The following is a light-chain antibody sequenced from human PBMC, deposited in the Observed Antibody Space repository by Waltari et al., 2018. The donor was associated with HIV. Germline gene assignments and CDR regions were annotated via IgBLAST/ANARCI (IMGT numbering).Light chain of an antibody. J-gene: IGLJ1*01. CDR2: NNS. Sequence: QSVLTQPPSVSGAPGQRVTISCTWSSSNIGAGFDVHWYQQLPGTAPKLLIYNNSNRPSGVPDRFSGSKSGTSASLAITGLQAEDEADYYCQSYDSSLSGSDVFGTGTKVTVL. CDR3: QSYDSSLSGSDV. V-gene: IGLV1-40*01. CDR1: SSNIGAGFD.